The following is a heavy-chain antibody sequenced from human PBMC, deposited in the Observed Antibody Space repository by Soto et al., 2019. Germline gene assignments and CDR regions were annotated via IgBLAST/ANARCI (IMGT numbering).Heavy chain of an antibody. J-gene: IGHJ4*02. CDR3: ARDRSTGDY. V-gene: IGHV1-18*01. Sequence: QVQLVQSGTEVRKPGASVRVSCKASGYTFSSVGISWVRQAPGQGLEWMGWIRPDSGNIDYAQKFEGRVTMTADTSTSTVYMELRSLGSDDTAVYYCARDRSTGDYWGQGTLVTVYS. CDR1: GYTFSSVG. CDR2: IRPDSGNI.